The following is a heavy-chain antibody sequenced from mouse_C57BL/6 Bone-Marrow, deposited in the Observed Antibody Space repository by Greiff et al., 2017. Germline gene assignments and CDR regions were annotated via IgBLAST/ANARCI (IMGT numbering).Heavy chain of an antibody. J-gene: IGHJ4*01. Sequence: VQLQQSGAELARPGASVKLSCKASGYTFTSYGISWVKQRTGQGLEWIGEIYPRSGNTYYNEKFKGKATLTAAKSSSTAYMELRSLTSEDSAVYFCARSWVYAMDYWGQGTSVTVSS. CDR3: ARSWVYAMDY. CDR1: GYTFTSYG. D-gene: IGHD4-1*01. V-gene: IGHV1-81*01. CDR2: IYPRSGNT.